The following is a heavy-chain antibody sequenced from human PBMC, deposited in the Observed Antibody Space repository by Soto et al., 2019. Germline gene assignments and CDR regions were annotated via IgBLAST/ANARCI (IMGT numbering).Heavy chain of an antibody. V-gene: IGHV2-26*01. Sequence: QVSLKESGPVLVKPTETLTLTCTVSGFSLSNPRMGVSWIRQPPGKALEWLAHIFSNDDKSYSTSLKSRVTISKDTSKSPVVLTMTNMDPVDTATYYCARVYDSSGYEYWGQGTLVTVSS. CDR3: ARVYDSSGYEY. CDR2: IFSNDDK. D-gene: IGHD3-22*01. CDR1: GFSLSNPRMG. J-gene: IGHJ4*02.